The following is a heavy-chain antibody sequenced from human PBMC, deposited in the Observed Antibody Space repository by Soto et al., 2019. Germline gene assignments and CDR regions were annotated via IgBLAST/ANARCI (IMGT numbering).Heavy chain of an antibody. CDR3: ARGQLGHSGNYSYYGMDV. J-gene: IGHJ6*02. CDR1: GYTFTSYY. V-gene: IGHV1-46*01. Sequence: QVQLVQSGAEVKKPGASVKVSCKASGYTFTSYYMHWVRQAPGQGLEWMGIINPSGGSTSYAQKXQGRVTMTRDXXTXTXXMELSRLRSEDTAVYYCARGQLGHSGNYSYYGMDVWGQGTTVTVSS. D-gene: IGHD6-6*01. CDR2: INPSGGST.